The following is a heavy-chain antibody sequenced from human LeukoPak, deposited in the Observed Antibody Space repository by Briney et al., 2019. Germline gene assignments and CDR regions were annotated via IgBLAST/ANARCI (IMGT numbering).Heavy chain of an antibody. CDR1: GFTFSSYA. Sequence: GGSLRLSCAASGFTFSSYAMSWVRQAPGKGLEWVSSFNGRGDGTYYADSVKGRFTISRDNAKNSLYLQMNSLRAEDTAVYYCARVDRGSYDYWGQGTLVTVSS. D-gene: IGHD1-26*01. CDR2: FNGRGDGT. CDR3: ARVDRGSYDY. J-gene: IGHJ4*02. V-gene: IGHV3-23*01.